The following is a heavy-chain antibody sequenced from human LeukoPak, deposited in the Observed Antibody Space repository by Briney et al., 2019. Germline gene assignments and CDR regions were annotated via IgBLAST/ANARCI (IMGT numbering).Heavy chain of an antibody. V-gene: IGHV1-18*01. J-gene: IGHJ5*02. CDR1: GYTFTNYV. D-gene: IGHD1-7*01. Sequence: ASVKVSCKASGYTFTNYVISWVRQAPGQGLEWMGWISADNGGTKYSQKFQGRVTMTTDTSATTVHMELSSLRSDDTAVYYCARQRRWNYAFDPWGQGTLVTVSS. CDR2: ISADNGGT. CDR3: ARQRRWNYAFDP.